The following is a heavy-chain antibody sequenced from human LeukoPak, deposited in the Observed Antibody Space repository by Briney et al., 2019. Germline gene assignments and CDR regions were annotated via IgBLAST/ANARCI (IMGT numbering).Heavy chain of an antibody. CDR2: IGTAGDT. CDR1: GFTFSSYD. CDR3: ARATNHCSSTSCYKDAFDI. V-gene: IGHV3-13*01. Sequence: GGSLRLSCAASGFTFSSYDMHWVRQATGKGLEWVSAIGTAGDTYYPGSVKGRFTISRENAKNSLYLQMYSLRAGDTAVYYCARATNHCSSTSCYKDAFDIWGQGTMVTVSS. D-gene: IGHD2-2*02. J-gene: IGHJ3*02.